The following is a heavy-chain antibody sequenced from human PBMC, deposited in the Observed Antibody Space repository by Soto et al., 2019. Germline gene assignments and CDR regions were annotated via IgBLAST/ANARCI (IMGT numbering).Heavy chain of an antibody. CDR2: ISYDGSNK. V-gene: IGHV3-30*18. CDR3: AKTLHSSLLGDYYYGMDV. J-gene: IGHJ6*02. Sequence: GGSLRLSCTASGFTFSSYGMHWVRQAPGQGLEWVAVISYDGSNKYYADSVKGRFTISRDNSKNTLYLQMNSLRAEDTAVYYCAKTLHSSLLGDYYYGMDVWGQGTTVTVSS. CDR1: GFTFSSYG. D-gene: IGHD6-13*01.